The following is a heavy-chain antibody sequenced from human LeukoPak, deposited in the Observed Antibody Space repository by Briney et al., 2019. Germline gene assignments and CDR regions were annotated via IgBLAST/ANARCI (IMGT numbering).Heavy chain of an antibody. CDR3: ARSEGPTYYYDSSGYVTAFDI. V-gene: IGHV4-59*01. Sequence: SETLSLTCTVSGGSISSYYWSWIRQPPGKGLEWIGYIYYSGSTNYNPSLKSRVTISVDTSMNQFSLKLSSATAADTAVYYCARSEGPTYYYDSSGYVTAFDIWGQGTMVTVSS. D-gene: IGHD3-22*01. J-gene: IGHJ3*02. CDR1: GGSISSYY. CDR2: IYYSGST.